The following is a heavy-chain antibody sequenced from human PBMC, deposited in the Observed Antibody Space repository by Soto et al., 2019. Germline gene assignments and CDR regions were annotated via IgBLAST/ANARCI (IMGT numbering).Heavy chain of an antibody. CDR1: GFTFDDYA. D-gene: IGHD6-13*01. V-gene: IGHV3-9*01. CDR2: ISWNSGSI. Sequence: GGSLRLSCAASGFTFDDYAMHWVRQAPGKGLEWVSGISWNSGSIGYADSVKGRFTISRDNAKNSLYLQMNSLRAEDTALYYCAKALYSSNRGSLDYWGQGTLVTVSS. J-gene: IGHJ4*02. CDR3: AKALYSSNRGSLDY.